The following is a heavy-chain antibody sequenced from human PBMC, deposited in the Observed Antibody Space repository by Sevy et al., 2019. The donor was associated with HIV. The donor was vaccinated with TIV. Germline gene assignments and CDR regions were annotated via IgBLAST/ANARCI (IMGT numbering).Heavy chain of an antibody. CDR2: ISSSSSYI. Sequence: GGSLRLSCAASGFTFSSYSMNWVRQAPGKGLEWVSSISSSSSYIYYADSVKGRFTISRDNAKNSLYLQMNSLRAEDTAVYYCARVRGRPHRLGYYYYGMDVWGQGTTVTVSS. J-gene: IGHJ6*02. CDR1: GFTFSSYS. D-gene: IGHD1-1*01. CDR3: ARVRGRPHRLGYYYYGMDV. V-gene: IGHV3-21*01.